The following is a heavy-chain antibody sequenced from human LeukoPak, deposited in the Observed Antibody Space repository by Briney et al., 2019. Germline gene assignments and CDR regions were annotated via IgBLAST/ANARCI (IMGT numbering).Heavy chain of an antibody. D-gene: IGHD3-3*01. CDR1: GGTFSSYA. CDR2: IIPIFGTA. Sequence: SSVKVSCKASGGTFSSYAISWVRQAPGQGLEWMGGIIPIFGTANYAQKFQGRVTITTDESTSTAYMELRSLRSDDTAVYYCARCDKLRFLEWLPFGSGTFDIWGQGTVVTVSS. V-gene: IGHV1-69*05. J-gene: IGHJ3*02. CDR3: ARCDKLRFLEWLPFGSGTFDI.